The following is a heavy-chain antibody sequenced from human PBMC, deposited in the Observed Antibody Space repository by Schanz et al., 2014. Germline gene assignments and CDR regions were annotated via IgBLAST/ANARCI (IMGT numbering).Heavy chain of an antibody. CDR1: GITFSSHS. V-gene: IGHV3-48*01. J-gene: IGHJ4*02. D-gene: IGHD1-1*01. Sequence: VRLVESGGGVVQPGRSLRLSCAASGITFSSHSFNWVRQAPGKGLEWISYITYNGGTIYYADSVKGRFTISRDNAKNSLYLEMNSLRAEDTALYYCARDRRNADLDYWGQGTLXTVSS. CDR3: ARDRRNADLDY. CDR2: ITYNGGTI.